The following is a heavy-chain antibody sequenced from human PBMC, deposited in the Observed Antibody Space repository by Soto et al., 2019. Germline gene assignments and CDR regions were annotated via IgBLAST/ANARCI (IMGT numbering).Heavy chain of an antibody. V-gene: IGHV6-1*01. CDR3: ARMVGGTEDY. J-gene: IGHJ4*02. CDR1: GDSVSSNSAA. D-gene: IGHD1-26*01. CDR2: TYYRSKWYN. Sequence: PSQTLSLTCAISGDSVSSNSAAWNWVRQSPSRGLEWLGRTYYRSKWYNDYAVSVKGRITINPDTSRNQFSLQLKSVTPEDTAVCYCARMVGGTEDYWGQGTPVTVSS.